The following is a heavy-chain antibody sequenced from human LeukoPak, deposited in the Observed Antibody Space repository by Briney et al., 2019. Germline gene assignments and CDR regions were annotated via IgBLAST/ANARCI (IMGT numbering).Heavy chain of an antibody. CDR3: ARSWSPLDWFDP. CDR1: GYTFTSYD. Sequence: ASVKVSCKASGYTFTSYDINWVRQATGQGLEWMGWMNPNSGNAGYAQKFQGRVTITRNTSISTAYMELSSLRSEDTAVYYCARSWSPLDWFDPWGQGTLVTVFS. V-gene: IGHV1-8*03. CDR2: MNPNSGNA. J-gene: IGHJ5*02.